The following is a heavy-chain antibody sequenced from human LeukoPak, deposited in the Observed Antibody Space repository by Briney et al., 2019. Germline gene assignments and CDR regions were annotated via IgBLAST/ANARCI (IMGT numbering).Heavy chain of an antibody. CDR3: ARAYGSSWYLDY. D-gene: IGHD6-13*01. CDR2: IYYSGNT. V-gene: IGHV4-31*03. J-gene: IGHJ4*02. Sequence: SETLSLTCTVSGDSISSGGYYWSWIRQHPGKGLEWIGYIYYSGNTYYNPSLKSRITISVDTSKNQFSLKLSSVTAADTAVYYCARAYGSSWYLDYWGQGTLVTVSS. CDR1: GDSISSGGYY.